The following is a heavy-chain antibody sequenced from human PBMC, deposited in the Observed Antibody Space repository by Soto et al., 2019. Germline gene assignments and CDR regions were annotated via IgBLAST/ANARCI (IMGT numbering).Heavy chain of an antibody. CDR2: IYYSGST. D-gene: IGHD3-10*01. CDR1: GGSISSYY. J-gene: IGHJ4*02. V-gene: IGHV4-59*01. CDR3: ATSSGSYDY. Sequence: QVQLQESGPGLVKPSETLSLTCTVSGGSISSYYWSWIRQPPGKGLEWIGYIYYSGSTNYNPSLISRVTISVDTSKNQFSLKLSSVTAADTAVYYCATSSGSYDYWGQGTLVTVSS.